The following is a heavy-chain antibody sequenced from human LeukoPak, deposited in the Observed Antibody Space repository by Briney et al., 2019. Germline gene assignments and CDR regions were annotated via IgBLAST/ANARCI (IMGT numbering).Heavy chain of an antibody. J-gene: IGHJ4*02. CDR3: ARAGYGDSDFDY. Sequence: PSETLSLTCNVSGASMSNYYWVWIRQPPGKGLEWIGSIYHSGTTYSGSTYYNPSLKSRVTISLDTSKNQFSLKLNSVTAADTAVYYCARAGYGDSDFDYWGQGTLVTVSS. D-gene: IGHD4-17*01. V-gene: IGHV4-39*07. CDR1: GASMSNYY. CDR2: IYHSGTTYSGST.